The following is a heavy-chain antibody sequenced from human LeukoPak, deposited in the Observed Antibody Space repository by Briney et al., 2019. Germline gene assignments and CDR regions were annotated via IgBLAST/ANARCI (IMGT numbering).Heavy chain of an antibody. CDR3: ARDRISSSWPHLDY. Sequence: SVKVSCKASGGTFSSYAISWVRQAPGQGLEWMGRIIPIFGTANYAQKFQGRVTINTDESTSTAYMELSSLRSEDTAVYYCARDRISSSWPHLDYWGQGTLVTVSS. D-gene: IGHD6-13*01. J-gene: IGHJ4*02. V-gene: IGHV1-69*05. CDR2: IIPIFGTA. CDR1: GGTFSSYA.